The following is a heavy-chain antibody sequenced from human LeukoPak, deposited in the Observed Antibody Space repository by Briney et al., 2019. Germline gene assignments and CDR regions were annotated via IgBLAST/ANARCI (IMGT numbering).Heavy chain of an antibody. CDR2: INRDSSAT. V-gene: IGHV3-48*02. D-gene: IGHD2-15*01. CDR3: VRDDSWAFDY. Sequence: GGSLRLSCAASGFTFSTYSMNWLRQAPGKGLEYLAYINRDSSATYYADSVKGRFTVSGDNAKNSLYLQLSGLRDEDTAVYYCVRDDSWAFDYWGLGTLVTVSS. CDR1: GFTFSTYS. J-gene: IGHJ4*02.